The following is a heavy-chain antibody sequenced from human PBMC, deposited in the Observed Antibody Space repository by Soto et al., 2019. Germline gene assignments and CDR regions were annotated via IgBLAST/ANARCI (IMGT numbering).Heavy chain of an antibody. CDR1: GFTFDDYA. CDR3: AKGAYYYDSSGYYSPFDY. V-gene: IGHV3-9*01. J-gene: IGHJ4*02. D-gene: IGHD3-22*01. CDR2: ISWNSGSI. Sequence: EVQLVESGGGLVQPGRSLRLSCAASGFTFDDYAMHWVRQAPGKGLEWVSGISWNSGSIGYADSVKGRFTISRDNAKNSLYLQMNSLRAEDTALYYCAKGAYYYDSSGYYSPFDYWGQGTLVTVSS.